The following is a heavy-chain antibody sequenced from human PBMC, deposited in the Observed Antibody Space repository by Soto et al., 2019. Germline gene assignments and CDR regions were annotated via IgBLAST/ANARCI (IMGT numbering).Heavy chain of an antibody. V-gene: IGHV2-5*01. CDR3: AHSVYDSSGWYYFDY. J-gene: IGHJ4*02. D-gene: IGHD3-22*01. CDR1: GFSLTSGVG. CDR2: NFWNDDK. Sequence: SGPTLVNPTQTLTLTCTFSGFSLTSGVGVGWIRQPPGEALEWLAFNFWNDDKRYSPSLKSRLTITKDTSKNQVVLTVTNMDPVDTGTYFCAHSVYDSSGWYYFDYWGQGTLVTVSS.